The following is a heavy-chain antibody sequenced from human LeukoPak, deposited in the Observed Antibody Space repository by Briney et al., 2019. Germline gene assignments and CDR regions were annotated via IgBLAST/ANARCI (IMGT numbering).Heavy chain of an antibody. CDR3: ARDLGRNDY. CDR2: ISSSGSTI. Sequence: GGSLRLSCAASGFTFSSYEMNWVRQAPGKGLEWVSYISSSGSTIYYADSVKGRFTISRDNSKNTLYLQMNSLRAEDTAVYYCARDLGRNDYWGQGTLVTVSS. D-gene: IGHD2-15*01. J-gene: IGHJ4*02. V-gene: IGHV3-48*03. CDR1: GFTFSSYE.